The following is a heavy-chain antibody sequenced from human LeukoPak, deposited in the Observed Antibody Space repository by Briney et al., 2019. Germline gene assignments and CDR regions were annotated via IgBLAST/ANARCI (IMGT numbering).Heavy chain of an antibody. CDR3: AKDLEAVAGTGFDY. D-gene: IGHD6-19*01. CDR1: GFTFDDYA. Sequence: GGSLRLSCAASGFTFDDYAMHWVRQAPGKGLGWVSGISWNSGSIGYADSVKGRFTISRDNAKNSLYLQMNSLRAEDTALYYCAKDLEAVAGTGFDYWGQGTLVTVSS. V-gene: IGHV3-9*01. CDR2: ISWNSGSI. J-gene: IGHJ4*02.